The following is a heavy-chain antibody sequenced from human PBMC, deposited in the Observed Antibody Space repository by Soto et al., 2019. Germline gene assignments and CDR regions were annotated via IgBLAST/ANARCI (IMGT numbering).Heavy chain of an antibody. CDR3: ARARAVAGTSILGMRRSGYYYYGMDV. CDR1: GGTFSSYA. V-gene: IGHV1-69*13. Sequence: SVKVSCKASGGTFSSYAISWVRQAPGQGLEWMGGIIPIFGTANYAQKFQGRVTITADESTSTAYMELSSLRSEDTAVYYCARARAVAGTSILGMRRSGYYYYGMDVWGQGTTVTVS. D-gene: IGHD6-19*01. J-gene: IGHJ6*02. CDR2: IIPIFGTA.